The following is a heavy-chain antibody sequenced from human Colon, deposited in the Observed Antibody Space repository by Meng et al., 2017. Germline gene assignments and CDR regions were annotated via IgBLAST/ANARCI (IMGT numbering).Heavy chain of an antibody. Sequence: VQLQESGPGLVKPSGALSLTCAVSGGSIRSSNWWSWVRQPPGRGLEWIGEIYHSGSTNYNPSLKNRVSMTVDKSNNEFSLTLSSVTAADTAFYYCARVIYASGNMAHLDYWGQGTLVTVSS. CDR3: ARVIYASGNMAHLDY. CDR1: GGSIRSSNW. D-gene: IGHD3-10*01. V-gene: IGHV4-4*02. CDR2: IYHSGST. J-gene: IGHJ4*02.